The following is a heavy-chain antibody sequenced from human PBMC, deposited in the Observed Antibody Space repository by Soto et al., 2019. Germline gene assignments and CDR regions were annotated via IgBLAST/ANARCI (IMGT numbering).Heavy chain of an antibody. V-gene: IGHV3-23*01. CDR3: AKGRDDYDRSGYHTSFDF. CDR2: LSGSGGST. J-gene: IGHJ4*02. CDR1: GFTFSSYA. D-gene: IGHD3-22*01. Sequence: QLLESGGGLVQPGGSLRLSCAASGFTFSSYAMSWVRQAPGKGLEWVSTLSGSGGSTYYADSVKGWFTISRDNTKNTLFLQMNSLRAEDTAIYYCAKGRDDYDRSGYHTSFDFWGQGILVTVSS.